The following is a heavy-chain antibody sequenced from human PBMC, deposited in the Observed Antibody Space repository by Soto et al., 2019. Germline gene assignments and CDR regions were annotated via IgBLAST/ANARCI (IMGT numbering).Heavy chain of an antibody. V-gene: IGHV3-33*01. CDR2: IWYDGSNK. Sequence: QVKLVESGGGVVQPGRSLRLSCEASGFTFSSYAMHWVRQAPGKGLEWVAVIWYDGSNKYYADSVKGGFTISRDKSKNTLYLEMNSLRAEDRAVYYCARDRRYYDSSGYLDYWGQGTLVTVFS. CDR3: ARDRRYYDSSGYLDY. CDR1: GFTFSSYA. D-gene: IGHD3-22*01. J-gene: IGHJ4*02.